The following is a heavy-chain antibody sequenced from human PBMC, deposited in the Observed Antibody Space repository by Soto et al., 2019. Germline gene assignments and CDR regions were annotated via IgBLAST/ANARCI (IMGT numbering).Heavy chain of an antibody. CDR1: GFTFSSYS. CDR2: ISSSSYI. J-gene: IGHJ6*02. V-gene: IGHV3-21*01. D-gene: IGHD6-13*01. CDR3: ARDIIAAPYGMDV. Sequence: GGSLRLSCAASGFTFSSYSMNWVRQAPGKGLEWVSSISSSSYIFYADSLKGRFTISRDNAKNSLYLQMNSLRVEDTAVYYCARDIIAAPYGMDVWGQGTTVTVSS.